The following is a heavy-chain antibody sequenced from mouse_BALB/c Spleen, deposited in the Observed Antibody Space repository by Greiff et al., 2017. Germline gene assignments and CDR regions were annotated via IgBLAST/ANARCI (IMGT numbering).Heavy chain of an antibody. CDR2: ISNLAYSI. CDR1: GFTFSDYG. Sequence: EVKLVESGGGLVQPGGSRKLSCAASGFTFSDYGMAWVRQAPGKGPEWVAFISNLAYSIYYADTVTGRFTISRENAKNTLYLEMSSLRSEDTAMYYGARDSEHGYDAYYFDYWGQGTTLTVSS. V-gene: IGHV5-15*02. J-gene: IGHJ2*01. D-gene: IGHD2-2*01. CDR3: ARDSEHGYDAYYFDY.